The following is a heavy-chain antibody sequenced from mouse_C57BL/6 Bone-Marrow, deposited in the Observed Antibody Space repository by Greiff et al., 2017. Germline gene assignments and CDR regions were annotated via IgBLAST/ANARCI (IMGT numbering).Heavy chain of an antibody. D-gene: IGHD2-5*01. J-gene: IGHJ3*01. V-gene: IGHV5-4*01. CDR3: ARAYSNHFAY. CDR2: ISDGGSYT. CDR1: GFTFSSYA. Sequence: EVQLVESGGGLVKPGGSLKLSCAASGFTFSSYAMSWVRQTPEKRLEWVATISDGGSYTYYPDNVKGRFTISRDNAKNNLYLQMSHLKSEDTAMYYCARAYSNHFAYWGQGTLVTVSA.